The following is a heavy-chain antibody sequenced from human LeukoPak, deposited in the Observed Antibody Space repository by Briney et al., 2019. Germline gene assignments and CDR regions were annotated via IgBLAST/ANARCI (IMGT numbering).Heavy chain of an antibody. CDR1: GASVSSASYY. V-gene: IGHV4-61*01. Sequence: SETLSLTCTVSGASVSSASYYWSWIRQPPGKGLEWIGHIYYSGSTNYNPSVKSRVTISVDTSKNQFSLKLSSVTAADTAVYYCASYVETTMVVDYWGQGTLVTVSS. CDR2: IYYSGST. CDR3: ASYVETTMVVDY. D-gene: IGHD5-18*01. J-gene: IGHJ4*02.